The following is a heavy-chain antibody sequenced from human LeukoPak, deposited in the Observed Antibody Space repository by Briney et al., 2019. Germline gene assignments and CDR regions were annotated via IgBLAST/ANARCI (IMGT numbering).Heavy chain of an antibody. J-gene: IGHJ3*02. CDR1: GFTFTSSA. CDR3: AADSDGYNVGDAFDI. D-gene: IGHD5-24*01. Sequence: ASVKVSCKASGFTFTSSAMQWVRQARGQRLEWIGWIVVGSGNTNYAQKFQERVTITRDMSTSTAYMELSSLRSEDTAVYYCAADSDGYNVGDAFDIWGQGTMVTVPS. V-gene: IGHV1-58*02. CDR2: IVVGSGNT.